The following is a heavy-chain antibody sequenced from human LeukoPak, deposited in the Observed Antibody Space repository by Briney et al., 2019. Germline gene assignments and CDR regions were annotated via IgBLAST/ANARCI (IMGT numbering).Heavy chain of an antibody. CDR1: GFSVSEYH. D-gene: IGHD4-17*01. CDR2: IYSGGST. Sequence: PGGSLRLSCAASGFSVSEYHMNWVRQAPGKGLEWVSVIYSGGSTDYADSVKGRFTISRDNSENTVYIEVNTLRAEDTAVYYCARDPSYGDYTRFDFWGQGALVTISS. V-gene: IGHV3-53*01. CDR3: ARDPSYGDYTRFDF. J-gene: IGHJ4*02.